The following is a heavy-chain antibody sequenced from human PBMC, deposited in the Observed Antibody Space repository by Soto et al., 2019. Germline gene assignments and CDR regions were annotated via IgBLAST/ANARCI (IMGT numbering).Heavy chain of an antibody. CDR2: IIPIFGTA. J-gene: IGHJ4*02. CDR1: GGTFSSYA. D-gene: IGHD4-17*01. V-gene: IGHV1-69*13. CDR3: ARGRTVNYFDY. Sequence: AASVKVSCKASGGTFSSYAISWVRQAPGQGLEWMGGIIPIFGTANYAQKFQGRVTITADESTSTAYMELSSLRSEDTAVYYCARGRTVNYFDYWGQGTLVTVSS.